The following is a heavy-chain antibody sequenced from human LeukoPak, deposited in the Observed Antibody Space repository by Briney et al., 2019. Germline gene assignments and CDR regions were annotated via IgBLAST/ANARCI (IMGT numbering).Heavy chain of an antibody. D-gene: IGHD2-2*01. CDR2: ISSYNGNP. J-gene: IGHJ6*04. V-gene: IGHV1-18*01. Sequence: ASVKVSCKASGYTFIRYGISWVRQAPGQGPEWMGWISSYNGNPNYAQKFQGRVTMTTETSTSTAYMELRSLRSDDTAVYYCARDWCGSSTSCYMDVWGKGTTVTVSS. CDR3: ARDWCGSSTSCYMDV. CDR1: GYTFIRYG.